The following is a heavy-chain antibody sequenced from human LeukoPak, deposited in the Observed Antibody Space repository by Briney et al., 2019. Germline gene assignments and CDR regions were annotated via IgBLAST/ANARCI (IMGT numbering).Heavy chain of an antibody. V-gene: IGHV3-33*06. CDR2: IWDDGSKK. CDR3: AKEGAVRDYYYMDV. CDR1: GFTFSNYS. D-gene: IGHD4-23*01. Sequence: GGSLRLSCAASGFTFSNYSMHWVRQTPGKGLEWVAVIWDDGSKKYYADSVKGRFTISTEDSKKKIYLQMNSLRAEDTAVYYCAKEGAVRDYYYMDVWGKGITVTVSS. J-gene: IGHJ6*03.